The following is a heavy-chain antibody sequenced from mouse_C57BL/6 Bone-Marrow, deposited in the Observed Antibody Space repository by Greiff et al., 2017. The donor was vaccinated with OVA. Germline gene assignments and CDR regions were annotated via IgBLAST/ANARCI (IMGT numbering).Heavy chain of an antibody. Sequence: EVKLVESGGGLVKPGGSLKLSCAASGFTFSSYAMSWVRQTPEKRLEWVATIRDGGSYTYYPDNVKGRFTITRDNAKNNLYLQMSHLKSEDTAMYYCARDGWSPYYYAMDHWGQGTSVTVSS. V-gene: IGHV5-4*01. CDR1: GFTFSSYA. J-gene: IGHJ4*01. D-gene: IGHD2-3*01. CDR2: IRDGGSYT. CDR3: ARDGWSPYYYAMDH.